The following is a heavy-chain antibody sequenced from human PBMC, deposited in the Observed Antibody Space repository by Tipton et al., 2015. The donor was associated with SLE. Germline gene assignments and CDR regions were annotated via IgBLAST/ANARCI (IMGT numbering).Heavy chain of an antibody. CDR2: ISLSGTTT. J-gene: IGHJ3*02. CDR3: AKSYGSGNYGARDAFDI. D-gene: IGHD3-10*01. CDR1: GFTFSAYD. Sequence: GSLRLSCAASGFTFSAYDMNWVRQAPGKGLEWVSSISLSGTTTYFADSVKGRFTVSRDNSMSTLYLQLNSLRAEDTAVYYCAKSYGSGNYGARDAFDIWGQGTMVTVSS. V-gene: IGHV3-23*01.